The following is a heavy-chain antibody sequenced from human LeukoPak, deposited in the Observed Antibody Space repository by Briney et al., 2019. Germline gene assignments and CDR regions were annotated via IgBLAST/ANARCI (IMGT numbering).Heavy chain of an antibody. Sequence: PSESLSLTCTVSGGSISSSSYYWGWIRQSPGRGLEWHGNIYYRVHKDYDPSLKSRVTISVDTSKNQISLKLNSVTAADTTVYYCARLSCTTTSCHFDYWGQGTLVTVSS. CDR2: IYYRVHK. D-gene: IGHD2-2*01. CDR1: GGSISSSSYY. CDR3: ARLSCTTTSCHFDY. V-gene: IGHV4-39*01. J-gene: IGHJ4*02.